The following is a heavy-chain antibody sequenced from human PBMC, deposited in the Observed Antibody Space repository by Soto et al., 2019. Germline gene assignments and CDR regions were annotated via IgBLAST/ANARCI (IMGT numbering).Heavy chain of an antibody. V-gene: IGHV1-2*04. Sequence: ASLKVSCKASGYTFTGYYMHWVRQAPGQGLEWMGWINPNSGGTNYAQKFQGWVTMTRDTSISTAYMELSRLRSDDTAVYYCASGVLRYFDWLLFDYWGQGTLVNVSS. CDR3: ASGVLRYFDWLLFDY. D-gene: IGHD3-9*01. CDR1: GYTFTGYY. J-gene: IGHJ4*02. CDR2: INPNSGGT.